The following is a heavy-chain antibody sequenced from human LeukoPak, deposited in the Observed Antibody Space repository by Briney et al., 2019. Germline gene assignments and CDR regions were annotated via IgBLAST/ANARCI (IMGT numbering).Heavy chain of an antibody. J-gene: IGHJ4*02. V-gene: IGHV4-59*01. Sequence: SETLSLTCTVSGGSISSYYWSWIRQPPGKGLEWIGYIYYGGSTNYNPSLKSRVTISVDTSKNQFSLKLSSVTAADTAVYYCARGGGDSSGWSNFDYWGQGTLVTVSS. D-gene: IGHD6-19*01. CDR3: ARGGGDSSGWSNFDY. CDR2: IYYGGST. CDR1: GGSISSYY.